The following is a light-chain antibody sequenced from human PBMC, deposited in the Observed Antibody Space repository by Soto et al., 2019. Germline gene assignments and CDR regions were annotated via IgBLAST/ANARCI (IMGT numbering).Light chain of an antibody. J-gene: IGLJ3*02. CDR3: ATWDGRLNGWV. CDR1: SSNIGRDT. CDR2: SNN. V-gene: IGLV1-44*01. Sequence: QSVLTQPPSASGTPGQRVTISCSGSSSNIGRDTVNWYQQLPGTAPKLLIYSNNQRPSGVPDRFSGSKSGTSASLAISGLQSDDEADYYCATWDGRLNGWVFGGGTQMTV.